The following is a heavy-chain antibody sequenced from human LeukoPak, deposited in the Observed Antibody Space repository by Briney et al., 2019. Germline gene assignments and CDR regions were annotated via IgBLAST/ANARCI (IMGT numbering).Heavy chain of an antibody. CDR2: IGSSGDIT. V-gene: IGHV3-23*01. CDR3: AKDVDNGDYVVY. D-gene: IGHD4-17*01. CDR1: GFTFSSYA. J-gene: IGHJ4*02. Sequence: PGGSLRLSCAASGFTFSSYAMSWVRQAPGMGLEWVSSIGSSGDITYYADSVKGRFTISRDNSNNTLYLQMTSLRAEDTAVYYCAKDVDNGDYVVYWGQGTLVTVSS.